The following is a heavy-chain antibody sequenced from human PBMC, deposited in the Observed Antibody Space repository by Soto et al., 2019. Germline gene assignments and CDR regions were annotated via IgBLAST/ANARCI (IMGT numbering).Heavy chain of an antibody. V-gene: IGHV4-61*01. CDR3: SRVLPGIAAAYDAFDV. CDR2: IYYDGGT. J-gene: IGHJ3*01. CDR1: GDSVISATYY. D-gene: IGHD6-13*01. Sequence: PSETLSLTCTVSGDSVISATYYWSWIRRPPGKGLEWIGYIYYDGGTTYNSSLKSRVTISTDTSRSQLSLQLTSATPADTAVYSCSRVLPGIAAAYDAFDVWGQGTMVTVSS.